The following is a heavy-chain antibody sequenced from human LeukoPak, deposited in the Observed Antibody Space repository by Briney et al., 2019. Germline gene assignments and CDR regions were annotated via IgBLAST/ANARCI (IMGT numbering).Heavy chain of an antibody. V-gene: IGHV1-69*05. CDR2: IIPIFGTA. J-gene: IGHJ3*02. CDR3: ARDSRSRLNAFDI. CDR1: GGTFSSYA. D-gene: IGHD2-2*01. Sequence: ASVKVSCKASGGTFSSYAISWVRQAPGQGLEWMGGIIPIFGTANYAQKFQGRVTITTDESTSTAYMELSSLRSDDTALYYCARDSRSRLNAFDIWGPGTMVTVSS.